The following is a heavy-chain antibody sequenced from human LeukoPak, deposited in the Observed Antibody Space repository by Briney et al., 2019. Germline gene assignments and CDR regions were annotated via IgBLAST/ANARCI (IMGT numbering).Heavy chain of an antibody. Sequence: GGSLRLSCAASGFTVSSNYMSWVRQAPGKGLEWVAVISYDGSNKYYADSVKGRFTISRDNSKNTLYLQMNSLRAEDTAVYYCAKDFVGATDYWGQGTLVTVSS. CDR1: GFTVSSNY. CDR3: AKDFVGATDY. V-gene: IGHV3-30*18. J-gene: IGHJ4*02. CDR2: ISYDGSNK. D-gene: IGHD1-26*01.